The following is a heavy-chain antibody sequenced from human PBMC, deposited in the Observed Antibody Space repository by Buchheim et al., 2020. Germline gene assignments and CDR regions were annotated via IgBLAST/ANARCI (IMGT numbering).Heavy chain of an antibody. CDR3: AKWPFWEVDTAMVHPGGGDY. CDR1: GGSISSGDYY. J-gene: IGHJ4*02. V-gene: IGHV4-30-4*01. D-gene: IGHD5-18*01. Sequence: QVQLQESGPGLVKPSQTLSLTCTVPGGSISSGDYYWSWIRQPPGKGLEWIGYIYYSGSTYYNPSLKSRVTISVDTSKNQFSLKLSSVTAADTAVYYCAKWPFWEVDTAMVHPGGGDYWGQGTL. CDR2: IYYSGST.